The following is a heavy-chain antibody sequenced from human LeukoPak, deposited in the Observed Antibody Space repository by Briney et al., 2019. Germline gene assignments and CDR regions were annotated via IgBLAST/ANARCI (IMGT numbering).Heavy chain of an antibody. CDR1: GFTFSSYG. J-gene: IGHJ6*02. Sequence: GGSLRLSCAASGFTFSSYGMHWVRQAPGKGLEGVAVISYDGSNKYYADSVKGRFTISRDNSKNTLYLQMNSLRAEDTAVYYCAKDHRPIFHYYGMDVWGQGTTVTVSS. V-gene: IGHV3-30*18. CDR2: ISYDGSNK. CDR3: AKDHRPIFHYYGMDV. D-gene: IGHD3-3*01.